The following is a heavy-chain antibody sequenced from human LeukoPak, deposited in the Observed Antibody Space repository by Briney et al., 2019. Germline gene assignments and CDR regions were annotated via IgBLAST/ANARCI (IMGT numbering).Heavy chain of an antibody. CDR3: ARGPFIGYSSG. J-gene: IGHJ4*02. V-gene: IGHV3-53*01. CDR1: GFTVSSNY. Sequence: GRSLRLSCAASGFTVSSNYMSWVRQAPGKGLEWVSVIYSGGSTYYADSVKGRFTISRDNSKNTLYLQMNSLRAEDTAVYYCARGPFIGYSSGWGQGTLVTVSS. CDR2: IYSGGST. D-gene: IGHD6-19*01.